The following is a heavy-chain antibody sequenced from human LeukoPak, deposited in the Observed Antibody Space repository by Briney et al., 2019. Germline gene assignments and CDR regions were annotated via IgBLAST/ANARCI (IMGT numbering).Heavy chain of an antibody. Sequence: GGSLRLSCEVSGLTVSKNYMTWIRQAPGKGLEWVSFMYSGGNTYYTDSVKGRSTISRDNAKNSLYLQMNSLRAEDTAVYYCARGGQEYYDFWSGYYTLYYWGQGTLVTVSS. D-gene: IGHD3-3*01. J-gene: IGHJ4*02. CDR1: GLTVSKNY. CDR2: MYSGGNT. V-gene: IGHV3-66*01. CDR3: ARGGQEYYDFWSGYYTLYY.